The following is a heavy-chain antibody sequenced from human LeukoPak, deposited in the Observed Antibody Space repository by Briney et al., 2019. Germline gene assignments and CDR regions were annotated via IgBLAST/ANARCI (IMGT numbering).Heavy chain of an antibody. Sequence: PGGSLRLSCAASGFTVSSNYMSWVRQAPGKGLEWVSVIYSGGSTYYADSVKGRFTISRDNSKNTLYLQMNSLRAEDTAVYYCAKDQSIGYCSGGSCYSDYWGQGTLVTVSS. CDR1: GFTVSSNY. D-gene: IGHD2-15*01. CDR2: IYSGGST. V-gene: IGHV3-53*05. J-gene: IGHJ4*02. CDR3: AKDQSIGYCSGGSCYSDY.